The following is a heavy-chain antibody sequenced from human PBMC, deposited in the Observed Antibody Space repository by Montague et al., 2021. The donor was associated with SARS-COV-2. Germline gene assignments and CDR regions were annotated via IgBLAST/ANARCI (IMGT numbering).Heavy chain of an antibody. Sequence: SETLSLTCTVAGGSIDSSSYHWDGIRQSPGKGLEWIGSIYYSGSTSYYNPSLKSRVTISADTSKNQFSLKLISVTAADTAVYFCAREDRWNWFDPWGQGVLVTVSS. D-gene: IGHD5-24*01. CDR3: AREDRWNWFDP. V-gene: IGHV4-39*07. CDR2: IYYSGSTS. CDR1: GGSIDSSSYH. J-gene: IGHJ5*02.